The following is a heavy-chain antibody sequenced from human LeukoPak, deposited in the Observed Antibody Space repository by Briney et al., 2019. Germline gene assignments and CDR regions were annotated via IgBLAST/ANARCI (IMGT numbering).Heavy chain of an antibody. CDR3: ARERDGDPPRFDP. J-gene: IGHJ5*02. CDR2: IYFGGST. D-gene: IGHD4-17*01. CDR1: GGSISSDY. V-gene: IGHV4-39*07. Sequence: SETLSLTCTISGGSISSDYWGWIRQPPGKGLEWIGNIYFGGSTYYNPSLKSRVTISIDTSKKHFSLKLSSVTAADTAVYYCARERDGDPPRFDPWGQGTLVTVSS.